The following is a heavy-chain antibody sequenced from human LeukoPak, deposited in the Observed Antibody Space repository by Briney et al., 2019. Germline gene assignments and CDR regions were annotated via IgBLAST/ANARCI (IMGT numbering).Heavy chain of an antibody. J-gene: IGHJ4*02. D-gene: IGHD4-17*01. CDR3: ARDDYGDLVSFNY. V-gene: IGHV4-59*01. CDR2: IYYSGST. Sequence: SETLSLTCTVSGGSISSYYWSWIRQPPGKGLEWIGYIYYSGSTNYNPSLKSRVTISVDTSKNQFSLKLSSVTAADTAVYYCARDDYGDLVSFNYWGQGTLVTVSS. CDR1: GGSISSYY.